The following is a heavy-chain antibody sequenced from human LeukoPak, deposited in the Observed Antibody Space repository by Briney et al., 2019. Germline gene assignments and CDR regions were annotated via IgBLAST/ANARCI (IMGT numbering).Heavy chain of an antibody. CDR2: FYYSGDT. CDR1: GRSISTSTYY. CDR3: AGGSITMVRGVSWFDP. J-gene: IGHJ5*02. D-gene: IGHD3-10*01. V-gene: IGHV4-39*07. Sequence: SETLSLTCTVSGRSISTSTYYWGWIRQPPGKGLEWIVSFYYSGDTYYNPSLKSRVIISVDTSNNQFSLKVNSMTAADTSVYYCAGGSITMVRGVSWFDPWGQGTLVTVPS.